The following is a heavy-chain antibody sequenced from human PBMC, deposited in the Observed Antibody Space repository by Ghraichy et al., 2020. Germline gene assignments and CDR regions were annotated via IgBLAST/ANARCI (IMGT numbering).Heavy chain of an antibody. CDR1: GFTFSSYG. D-gene: IGHD6-19*01. V-gene: IGHV3-30*18. Sequence: GGSLRLSCAASGFTFSSYGMHWVRQAPGKGLKWVAVISNDGSDKYYADSVKGRFTISRDNSKNTLYLQVNSLRSEDTTVYYCAKDRRAVAEYYAMDVWGQGTTVTVAS. CDR2: ISNDGSDK. J-gene: IGHJ6*02. CDR3: AKDRRAVAEYYAMDV.